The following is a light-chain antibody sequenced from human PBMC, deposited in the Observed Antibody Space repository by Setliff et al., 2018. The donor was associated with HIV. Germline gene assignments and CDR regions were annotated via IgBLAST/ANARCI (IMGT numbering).Light chain of an antibody. V-gene: IGLV2-14*01. Sequence: QSALTQPASVSGSPGQSITISCTGTSSDVGGYKYVSWYQHHPGKAPKLLIYEVDNRPSGVSNRFSGSKSGNTASLTISGLQAEGEADYFCTSFTSTSPYVFGTGTKVTVL. CDR3: TSFTSTSPYV. CDR2: EVD. J-gene: IGLJ1*01. CDR1: SSDVGGYKY.